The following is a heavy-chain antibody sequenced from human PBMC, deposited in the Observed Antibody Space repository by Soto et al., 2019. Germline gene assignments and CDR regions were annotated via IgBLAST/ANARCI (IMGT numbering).Heavy chain of an antibody. J-gene: IGHJ4*02. V-gene: IGHV3-30*18. D-gene: IGHD6-6*01. Sequence: GGSLRLSCAASGFTFSSYGMHWVRQAPGKGLEWVAVISYDGSNKYYADSVKGRFTISRDNSKNTLYLQMNSLRAEDTAVYYCAKELGVAARLSYFDYWGQGTLVTVSS. CDR3: AKELGVAARLSYFDY. CDR1: GFTFSSYG. CDR2: ISYDGSNK.